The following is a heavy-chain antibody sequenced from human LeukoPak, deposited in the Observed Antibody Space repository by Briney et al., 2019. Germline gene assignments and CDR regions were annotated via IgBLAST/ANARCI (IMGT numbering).Heavy chain of an antibody. V-gene: IGHV4-31*03. J-gene: IGHJ3*02. CDR2: IYYSGST. Sequence: SETLSLTCTVSGGSISSGGYYWSWIRQHPGKGLEWIGYIYYSGSTYYNPSLKSRVTISVDTSKNQFSLKLSSVTAADTAVYYCARPIRYYYDIWGQGTMVTVSS. CDR3: ARPIRYYYDI. D-gene: IGHD3-10*01. CDR1: GGSISSGGYY.